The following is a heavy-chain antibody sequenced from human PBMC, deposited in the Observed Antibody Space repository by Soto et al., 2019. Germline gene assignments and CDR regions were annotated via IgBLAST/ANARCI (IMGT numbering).Heavy chain of an antibody. V-gene: IGHV4-38-2*01. Sequence: LSLTCAVSGYSISSGYCWGWIRQPPGKGLEWIGSIYHSGSTYYNPSLKSRVTISVDTSKNQFSLKLSSVTAADTAVYYCARARIAARRLSLYGMDVWGQGTTVTVSS. CDR2: IYHSGST. J-gene: IGHJ6*02. CDR1: GYSISSGYC. CDR3: ARARIAARRLSLYGMDV. D-gene: IGHD6-6*01.